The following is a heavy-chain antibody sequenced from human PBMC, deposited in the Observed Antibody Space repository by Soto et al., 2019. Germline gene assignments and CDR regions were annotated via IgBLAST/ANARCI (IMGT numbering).Heavy chain of an antibody. CDR2: ISAYNGHT. V-gene: IGHV1-18*04. J-gene: IGHJ4*02. D-gene: IGHD1-7*01. CDR3: ARESGTTHTPDY. Sequence: ASVNVSFKASGYTFTTYGISWVRQAPGQGLEWMGWISAYNGHTNYAQKLQGRVTMTTDTSTSTAYMELRSLRSDDTAVYYCARESGTTHTPDYWGQGTLVTDSS. CDR1: GYTFTTYG.